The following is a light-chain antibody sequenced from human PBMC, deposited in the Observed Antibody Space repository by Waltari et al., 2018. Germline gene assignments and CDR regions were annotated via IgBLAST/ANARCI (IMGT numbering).Light chain of an antibody. J-gene: IGLJ3*02. CDR1: LLWTSY. CDR2: GKD. V-gene: IGLV3-19*01. Sequence: SSELTQDPAVSVALGQTIRLTCQGDLLWTSYASRYQLKPGRAPVLVIFGKDKRPSGIPDRISGYSSGTTSTLTITGAQAEDEADYYCSSRNGRANEVVFAGGTKVTVL. CDR3: SSRNGRANEVV.